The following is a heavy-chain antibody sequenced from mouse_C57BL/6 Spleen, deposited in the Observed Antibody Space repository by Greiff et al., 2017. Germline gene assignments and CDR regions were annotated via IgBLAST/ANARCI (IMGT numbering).Heavy chain of an antibody. Sequence: ESGPGLVKPSQSLSLTCSVTGYSITSGYYWNWIRQFPGNKLEWMGYISYDGSNNYNPSLKNRISITRDTSKNQFFLKLNSVTTEDTATYYCASPGTDYWGQGTTLTVSS. D-gene: IGHD4-1*01. CDR3: ASPGTDY. CDR1: GYSITSGYY. J-gene: IGHJ2*01. V-gene: IGHV3-6*01. CDR2: ISYDGSN.